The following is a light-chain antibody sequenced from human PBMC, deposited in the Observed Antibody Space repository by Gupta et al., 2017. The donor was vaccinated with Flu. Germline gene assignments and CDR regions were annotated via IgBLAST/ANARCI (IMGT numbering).Light chain of an antibody. J-gene: IGLJ3*02. CDR1: SSNIGSNT. CDR2: SNN. Sequence: QSVLTQPPSASATPGQRVTISCSGGSSNIGSNTVNWYQQPPGTAPKLLIYSNNRRPSGVPDRFAGAKSGTSASLAISGLQSDDEADYYCAAWDDSLNGPVFGGGTKLTVL. CDR3: AAWDDSLNGPV. V-gene: IGLV1-44*01.